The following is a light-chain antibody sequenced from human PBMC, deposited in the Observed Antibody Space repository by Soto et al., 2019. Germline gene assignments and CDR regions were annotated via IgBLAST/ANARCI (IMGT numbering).Light chain of an antibody. J-gene: IGKJ1*01. CDR2: GAS. V-gene: IGKV3-20*01. Sequence: EIVLTQSPGTMSLSPGERATLSCRASQSVTSSYLAWYQQKPGQAPRLLIYGASSRATGIPDRFSGIGSGTDFTLTISRLEPEDFAVYYCQQSGSSLRTFGQGTKVEIK. CDR3: QQSGSSLRT. CDR1: QSVTSSY.